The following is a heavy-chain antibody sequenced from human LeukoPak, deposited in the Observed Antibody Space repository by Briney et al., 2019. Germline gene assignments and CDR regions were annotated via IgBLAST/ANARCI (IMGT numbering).Heavy chain of an antibody. CDR2: ISAYNGNT. Sequence: ASVKVSCKASGYTFTNYDISWVRQAPGQRLEWMGWISAYNGNTNYAQKFQGRVTMTTDTSTSTAYMELRSLRSDDTAVYYCARDRTRAAGDFDYWGQGTLVAVSS. J-gene: IGHJ4*02. CDR3: ARDRTRAAGDFDY. D-gene: IGHD6-13*01. CDR1: GYTFTNYD. V-gene: IGHV1-18*01.